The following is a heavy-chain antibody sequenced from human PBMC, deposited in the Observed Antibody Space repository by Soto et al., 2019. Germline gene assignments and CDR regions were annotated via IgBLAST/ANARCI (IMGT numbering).Heavy chain of an antibody. CDR1: GYTFTSYG. V-gene: IGHV1-18*01. J-gene: IGHJ6*03. CDR2: ISAYNGNT. Sequence: QVPLVQSGAEVKKPGASVKVSCKASGYTFTSYGISWVRQAPGQGLEWMGWISAYNGNTNYAQKLQGRVTMTTDTSTSTAYMELMSLRSDDTAVYYCARVIGYCTNGVCDRYYYYYMDVWGKGTTVTVSS. CDR3: ARVIGYCTNGVCDRYYYYYMDV. D-gene: IGHD2-8*01.